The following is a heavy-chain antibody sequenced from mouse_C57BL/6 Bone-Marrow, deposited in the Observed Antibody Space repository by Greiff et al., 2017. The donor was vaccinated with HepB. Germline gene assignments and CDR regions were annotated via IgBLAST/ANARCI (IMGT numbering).Heavy chain of an antibody. Sequence: EVQLQQSGTVLARPGASVKMSCKTSGYTFTSYWMHWVKQRPGQGLEWIGAIYPGNSDTSYNQKFKGKAKLTAVTSASTAYMELSSLTNDDSAVYYCTRSPFNLFAYWGQGTLVTVSA. CDR3: TRSPFNLFAY. V-gene: IGHV1-5*01. CDR2: IYPGNSDT. D-gene: IGHD1-3*01. J-gene: IGHJ3*01. CDR1: GYTFTSYW.